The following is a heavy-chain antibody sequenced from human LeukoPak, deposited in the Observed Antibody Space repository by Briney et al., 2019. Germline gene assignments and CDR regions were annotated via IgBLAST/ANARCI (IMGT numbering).Heavy chain of an antibody. Sequence: ASVKVSCKASGYTFTSYGISWVRQAPGQGLEWMGWISAYNGNTNYAQKLQGRVTMTTDTSTSTAYMELRSLRSDDTAVYYCARGDYYDSSGYYYGFDYWGQGTLVTVSS. CDR1: GYTFTSYG. CDR2: ISAYNGNT. D-gene: IGHD3-22*01. V-gene: IGHV1-18*01. CDR3: ARGDYYDSSGYYYGFDY. J-gene: IGHJ4*02.